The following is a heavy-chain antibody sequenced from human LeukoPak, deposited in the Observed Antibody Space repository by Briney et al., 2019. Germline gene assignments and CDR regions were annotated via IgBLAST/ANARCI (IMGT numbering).Heavy chain of an antibody. CDR3: ARGAGIVVVPAATHDAFDI. J-gene: IGHJ3*02. CDR1: GGTFSSYA. D-gene: IGHD2-2*01. V-gene: IGHV1-69*01. CDR2: IIPIFGTA. Sequence: SVKVSCKASGGTFSSYAISWVRQAPGQGLEWMGGIIPIFGTANYAQKFQGRVTITADESTSTAYMELSSLRSEDTAVYYCARGAGIVVVPAATHDAFDIWGQGTMVTVSS.